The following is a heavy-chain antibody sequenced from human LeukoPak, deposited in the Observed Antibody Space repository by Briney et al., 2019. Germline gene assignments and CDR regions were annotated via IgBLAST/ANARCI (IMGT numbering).Heavy chain of an antibody. CDR1: GFTVSSSY. J-gene: IGHJ3*01. V-gene: IGHV3-53*01. CDR3: AREGSGRTAYNDGLDV. CDR2: IRSGGST. Sequence: GGSLRLSCAASGFTVSSSYMTWVRQAPGKGLEWVSVIRSGGSTVYADSVKGRFTISRDNSKNTLYLQLNSLRAEDTAVYYCAREGSGRTAYNDGLDVWGRGTMVTVSS. D-gene: IGHD3-10*01.